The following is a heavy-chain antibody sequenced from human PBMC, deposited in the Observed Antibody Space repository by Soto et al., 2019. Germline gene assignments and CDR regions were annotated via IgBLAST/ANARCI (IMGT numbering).Heavy chain of an antibody. Sequence: ESGGNLVQPGRSLRLSCAGSGFNFDDFAMHWVRQAPGKGLEWVSSISWNSGKIGYADSVKGRFTISRDNAKNSLDLEMNSLRPEDTALYYCAKGPEYSSRWYGPYYFDYWGQGTLVTVSS. CDR3: AKGPEYSSRWYGPYYFDY. J-gene: IGHJ4*02. V-gene: IGHV3-9*01. CDR2: ISWNSGKI. D-gene: IGHD6-13*01. CDR1: GFNFDDFA.